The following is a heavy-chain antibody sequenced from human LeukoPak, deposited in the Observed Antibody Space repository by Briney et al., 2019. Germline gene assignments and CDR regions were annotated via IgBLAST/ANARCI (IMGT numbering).Heavy chain of an antibody. CDR3: ARHFDY. J-gene: IGHJ4*02. Sequence: SETLSLTCAVYGGSFSGYYWSWIRQPPGKGLEWIGEINHSGSTNYNPSLKSRVTISVDTSKNQFSLKLSSVTAADTAVYYCARHFDYWGQGTLVTVSS. CDR2: INHSGST. CDR1: GGSFSGYY. V-gene: IGHV4-34*01.